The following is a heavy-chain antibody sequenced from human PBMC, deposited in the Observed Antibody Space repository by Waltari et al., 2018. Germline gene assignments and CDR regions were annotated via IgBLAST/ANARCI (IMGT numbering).Heavy chain of an antibody. Sequence: EVELVESGGTVVQPGGSLRLSCRGSGFIFSNYKMNWVRQAPGKGLEGVSSISDDGFRVFYADSVEGRLTISRDNAKNSVFLHIDRLGVEDTATYYCARRAQTGYDLKWTWFDPWGQGTLVTVSS. V-gene: IGHV3-48*03. CDR2: ISDDGFRV. CDR3: ARRAQTGYDLKWTWFDP. D-gene: IGHD5-12*01. CDR1: GFIFSNYK. J-gene: IGHJ5*02.